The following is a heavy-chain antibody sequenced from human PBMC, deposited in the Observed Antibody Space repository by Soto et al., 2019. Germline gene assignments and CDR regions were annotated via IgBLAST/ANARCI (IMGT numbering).Heavy chain of an antibody. CDR3: ARVGGIVVVVAAVEITFDY. CDR1: GYTFTSYG. D-gene: IGHD2-15*01. CDR2: ISAYNGNT. J-gene: IGHJ4*02. V-gene: IGHV1-18*01. Sequence: QVQLVQSGAEVKKPGASVKVSCKASGYTFTSYGISWVRQAPGQGLEWMGWISAYNGNTNYAQKLQGRVTMTTDTSTSPAYMELRRLRSDETAVYYCARVGGIVVVVAAVEITFDYWGQGTLVTVSS.